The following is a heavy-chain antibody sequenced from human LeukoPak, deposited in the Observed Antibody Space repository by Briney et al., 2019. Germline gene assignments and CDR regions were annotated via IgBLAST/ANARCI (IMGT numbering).Heavy chain of an antibody. CDR2: ISGSGGST. CDR1: GFTFSSYA. CDR3: AYRKLYSSSWMGAFDI. D-gene: IGHD6-13*01. V-gene: IGHV3-23*01. J-gene: IGHJ3*02. Sequence: GGSLRLSCAASGFTFSSYAMSWVRQVPGKGLEWVSAISGSGGSTYYADSVKGRFTISRDNSKNTLYLQMNSLRAEDTAVYYCAYRKLYSSSWMGAFDIWGQGTMVTVSS.